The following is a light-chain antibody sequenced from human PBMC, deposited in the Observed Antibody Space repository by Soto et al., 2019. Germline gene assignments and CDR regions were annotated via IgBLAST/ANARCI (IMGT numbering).Light chain of an antibody. CDR3: SSYAGSHTYEV. CDR1: SSDVGAYNF. V-gene: IGLV2-11*01. Sequence: QSALTQPRSVSGSPGQSVTISCTGTSSDVGAYNFVSWYQQNPGKAPKLILYDVIKRPSGVPDRFSGSKSGNTASLTISGLQTEDEADYHCSSYAGSHTYEVCGGGTKLTVL. J-gene: IGLJ3*02. CDR2: DVI.